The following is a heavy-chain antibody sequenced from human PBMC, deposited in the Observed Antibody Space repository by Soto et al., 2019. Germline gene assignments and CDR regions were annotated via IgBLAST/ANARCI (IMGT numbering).Heavy chain of an antibody. J-gene: IGHJ3*02. CDR2: ISYDGSNK. Sequence: QVQLVESGGGVVQPGRSLRLSCAASGFTFSTYGMHWVRQAPGKGLEWVAVISYDGSNKYYTDSVKGRFTISRDNSKNTLYLQMNSLRAEDTAVYYCAKDWGGTYSSSWVYKRPDAFDIWGQGTMVTVSS. V-gene: IGHV3-30*18. D-gene: IGHD6-13*01. CDR3: AKDWGGTYSSSWVYKRPDAFDI. CDR1: GFTFSTYG.